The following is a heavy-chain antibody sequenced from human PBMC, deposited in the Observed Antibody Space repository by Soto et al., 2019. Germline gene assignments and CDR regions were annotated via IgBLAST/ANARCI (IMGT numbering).Heavy chain of an antibody. J-gene: IGHJ4*02. CDR2: ISGSGGST. D-gene: IGHD2-8*01. CDR1: GSTFSSYA. V-gene: IGHV3-23*01. Sequence: EVQLLESGGGLVQPGGSLRLSCAASGSTFSSYAMSWVPQAPGKGREWVSAISGSGGSTYYADSVKGRFTISRDNSKNTLYLQMNSLRAEDTAVYYCAKAPLMVYAIGYFDYWGQGTLVTVSS. CDR3: AKAPLMVYAIGYFDY.